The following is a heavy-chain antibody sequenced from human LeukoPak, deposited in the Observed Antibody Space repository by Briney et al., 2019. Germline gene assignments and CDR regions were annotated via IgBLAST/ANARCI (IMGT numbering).Heavy chain of an antibody. CDR3: AKDPSGWYSNYFDY. CDR2: ISWNSGSI. Sequence: PGGSLRLSCAASGFTFDDYAMHWVRQAPGKGLEWVSGISWNSGSIGYADSVKGRFTISRDNSKNTLYLQMNSLRAEDTAVYYCAKDPSGWYSNYFDYWGQGTLVTVSS. J-gene: IGHJ4*02. D-gene: IGHD6-19*01. V-gene: IGHV3-9*01. CDR1: GFTFDDYA.